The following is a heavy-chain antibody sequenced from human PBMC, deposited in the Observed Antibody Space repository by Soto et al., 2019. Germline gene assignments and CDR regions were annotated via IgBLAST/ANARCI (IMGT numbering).Heavy chain of an antibody. V-gene: IGHV4-30-4*01. CDR2: ISYRVDT. CDR1: GDSFSSDDYY. J-gene: IGHJ4*02. CDR3: ARVAGVAYCGGDCYHFDY. D-gene: IGHD2-21*02. Sequence: PSETLSLTCTVSGDSFSSDDYYWSWIRQPPGKGPEWIGYISYRVDTYYSPSLKSRVTMSIDTSKNQFSLNVSSVTAADTAVYYCARVAGVAYCGGDCYHFDYWGQGTLVTVSS.